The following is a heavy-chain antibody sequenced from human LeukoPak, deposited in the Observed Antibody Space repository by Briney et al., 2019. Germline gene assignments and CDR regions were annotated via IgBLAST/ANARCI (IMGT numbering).Heavy chain of an antibody. V-gene: IGHV3-53*01. CDR2: IYSGGST. CDR3: ARHDWFDP. Sequence: GGSLRLSCAVSGFIVSSDCMSWVRQAPGKGLEWVSTIYSGGSTYYADSVKGRFTISRDNSKNTLYLQMNSLRAEDTAVYYCARHDWFDPWGRGTLVTVSS. CDR1: GFIVSSDC. J-gene: IGHJ5*02.